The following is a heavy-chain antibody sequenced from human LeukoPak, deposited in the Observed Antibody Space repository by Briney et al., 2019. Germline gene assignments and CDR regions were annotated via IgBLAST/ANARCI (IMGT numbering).Heavy chain of an antibody. Sequence: SETLSLTCTVSGGSISSYYWSWIRQPPGKGLEWIGYIYYSGSTNYNPSLKSRVTISVDTSKNQFSLKLSSVTAADTAVYYCARVGSLWFGELFHDETTPYFDYWGQGTLVTVSS. CDR2: IYYSGST. CDR1: GGSISSYY. CDR3: ARVGSLWFGELFHDETTPYFDY. D-gene: IGHD3-10*01. J-gene: IGHJ4*02. V-gene: IGHV4-59*01.